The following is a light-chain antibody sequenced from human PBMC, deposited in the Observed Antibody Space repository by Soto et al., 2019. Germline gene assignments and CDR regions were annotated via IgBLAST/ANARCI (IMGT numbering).Light chain of an antibody. CDR1: QSVSSN. CDR2: GAS. Sequence: EIVMTQSPATLSVSPGERATLSCRASQSVSSNLAWYQQKPGQAPRLLIYGASTRATGIPARFSSSGSRTDSTLTISPLQSEDFAVYYREQYNHWLPLTFGGGTKVEIK. V-gene: IGKV3D-15*01. CDR3: EQYNHWLPLT. J-gene: IGKJ4*01.